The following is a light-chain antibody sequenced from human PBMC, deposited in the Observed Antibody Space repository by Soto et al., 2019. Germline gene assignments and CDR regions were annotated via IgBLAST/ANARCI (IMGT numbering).Light chain of an antibody. CDR1: QNVGSY. CDR3: QQRYNWPLT. Sequence: EIVFTQSPGTLSVSPGERATLSCRASQNVGSYLAWYQQKFGQAPRLLIYDASNRATGIPARFSGSGSATAFTLTISSLEPEDFAVYYCQQRYNWPLTFGQGTKVDIK. J-gene: IGKJ1*01. V-gene: IGKV3-11*01. CDR2: DAS.